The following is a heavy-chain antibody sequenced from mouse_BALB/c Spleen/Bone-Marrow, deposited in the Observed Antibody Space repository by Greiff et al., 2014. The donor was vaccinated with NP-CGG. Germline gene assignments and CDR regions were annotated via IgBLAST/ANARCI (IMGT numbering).Heavy chain of an antibody. V-gene: IGHV14-3*02. CDR1: GFNIKDTY. D-gene: IGHD2-14*01. CDR2: IDPANGNT. CDR3: AQGYDWAMDY. J-gene: IGHJ4*01. Sequence: EVQLQQSGAELVKPGASVKLSCTASGFNIKDTYIYWVKQRPEQGLEWIGRIDPANGNTKYDPKFQGKATITTDTSSNTAYLQLSSLTSEDTAVYYCAQGYDWAMDYWGQGTSVTVSS.